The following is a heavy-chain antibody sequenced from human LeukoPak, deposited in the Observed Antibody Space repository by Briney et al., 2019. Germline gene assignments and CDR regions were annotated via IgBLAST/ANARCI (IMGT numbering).Heavy chain of an antibody. D-gene: IGHD6-19*01. J-gene: IGHJ4*02. CDR1: GFTFSTYA. Sequence: GGSLRLACAASGFTFSTYAMHWVRQAPGKGLEWVAVISYDGSNKYSADSVKGRFTISRDNSKNTLYLQMNSLRAEDTAVYYCAKGLYRSAWSWVDDWGQGTLVTVSS. CDR2: ISYDGSNK. V-gene: IGHV3-30*18. CDR3: AKGLYRSAWSWVDD.